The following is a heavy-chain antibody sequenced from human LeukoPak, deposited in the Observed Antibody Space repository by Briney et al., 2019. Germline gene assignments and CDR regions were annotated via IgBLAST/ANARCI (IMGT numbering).Heavy chain of an antibody. D-gene: IGHD6-25*01. J-gene: IGHJ4*02. CDR2: ISHSGST. Sequence: ASETLSLTCTVSGYSISSSYFWGWIRQPPGKGLEWIGSISHSGSTYYNPSLKSRVTISIDTSKNQFSLNLRLVTAANTAVYYCARHAAAANFDYWGQGPLVTVSS. CDR1: GYSISSSYF. V-gene: IGHV4-38-2*02. CDR3: ARHAAAANFDY.